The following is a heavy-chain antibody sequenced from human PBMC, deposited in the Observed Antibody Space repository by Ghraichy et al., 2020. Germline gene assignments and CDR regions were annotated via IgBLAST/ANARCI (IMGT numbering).Heavy chain of an antibody. CDR3: ARGGIAAAGLYYYYYGMDV. D-gene: IGHD6-13*01. Sequence: ASVKVSCKASGYTFTSYDINWVRQATGQGLEWMGWMNPNSGNTGYAQKFQGRVTMTRNTSISTAYMELSSLRSEDTAVYYCARGGIAAAGLYYYYYGMDVWGQGTTVTVSS. CDR2: MNPNSGNT. CDR1: GYTFTSYD. J-gene: IGHJ6*02. V-gene: IGHV1-8*01.